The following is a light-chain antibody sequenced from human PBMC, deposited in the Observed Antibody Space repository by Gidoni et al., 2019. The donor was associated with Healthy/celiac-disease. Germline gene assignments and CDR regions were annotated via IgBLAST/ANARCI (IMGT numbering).Light chain of an antibody. V-gene: IGKV1-39*01. CDR3: QQSYSTPRT. CDR1: QSISSY. Sequence: DIQMTQSPSSLSASVGDRVTITCRASQSISSYLNWYQQKPGKVPKLLIYAASSLQSVVPSRFSGSGSGTDFTLNISSLQPEDFATYYCQQSYSTPRTFGQGTKLEIK. J-gene: IGKJ2*01. CDR2: AAS.